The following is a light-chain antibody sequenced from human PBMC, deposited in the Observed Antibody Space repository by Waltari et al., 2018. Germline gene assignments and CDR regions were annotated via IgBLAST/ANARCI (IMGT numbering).Light chain of an antibody. J-gene: IGLJ2*01. CDR2: DVS. V-gene: IGLV2-14*03. CDR1: SSDIGGYNH. CDR3: SSYMDSSTLEL. Sequence: QSALTQPASVSGSPGQSITISCTGTSSDIGGYNHLSWYQQVPGKAPELMIYDVSNRPSGVSSRFSGSKSGNTASLTISGLQAEDEADYFCSSYMDSSTLELFGGGTSLTVL.